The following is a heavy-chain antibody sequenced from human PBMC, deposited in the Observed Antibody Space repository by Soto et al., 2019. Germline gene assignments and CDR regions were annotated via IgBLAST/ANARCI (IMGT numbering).Heavy chain of an antibody. Sequence: QVQLVQSGAEVKKPGASVKVSCKASGYTFTSYYMNWVRQAPGQGLEWMGIINPSGGSTSYAQKFQGRVTMTRDTSTSTVYMELSSLRSEDTAVYYCARGGRGSSPSPARFDPWGQGTLVTVSS. J-gene: IGHJ5*02. CDR2: INPSGGST. CDR3: ARGGRGSSPSPARFDP. V-gene: IGHV1-46*01. D-gene: IGHD6-6*01. CDR1: GYTFTSYY.